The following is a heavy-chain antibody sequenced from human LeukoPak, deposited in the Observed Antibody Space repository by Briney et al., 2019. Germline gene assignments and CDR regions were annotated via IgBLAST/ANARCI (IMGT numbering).Heavy chain of an antibody. CDR3: ASYHFINGLTNGYFDY. V-gene: IGHV4-30-4*01. CDR2: MCYSGST. CDR1: GGSISSSSYY. Sequence: SETLSLTCTVSGGSISSSSYYWSWIRQPPGKGLEWVGYMCYSGSTYYSPSLKSRLAISLDTSKNQFSLKLSSVTAADTAVYYCASYHFINGLTNGYFDYWGQGTLVTASS. D-gene: IGHD2/OR15-2a*01. J-gene: IGHJ4*02.